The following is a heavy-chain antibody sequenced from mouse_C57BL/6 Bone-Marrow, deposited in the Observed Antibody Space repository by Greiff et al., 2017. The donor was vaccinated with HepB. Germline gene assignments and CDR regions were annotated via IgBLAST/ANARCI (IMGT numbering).Heavy chain of an antibody. CDR3: AREGYGSRGYYAMDY. V-gene: IGHV3-6*01. D-gene: IGHD1-1*01. CDR1: GYSITSGYY. J-gene: IGHJ4*01. CDR2: ISYDGSN. Sequence: DVQLQESGPGLVKPSQSLSLTCSVTGYSITSGYYWNWIRQFPGNKLEWMGYISYDGSNNYKPSLKNRISITRDTSKNQFFLKLNSVTTEDTATYYCAREGYGSRGYYAMDYWGQGTSVTVSS.